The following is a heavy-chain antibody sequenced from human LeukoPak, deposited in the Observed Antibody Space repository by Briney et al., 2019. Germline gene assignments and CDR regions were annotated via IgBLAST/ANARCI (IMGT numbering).Heavy chain of an antibody. CDR1: GFTFSTYA. CDR2: IRYDGSNK. J-gene: IGHJ4*02. V-gene: IGHV3-30*02. Sequence: GGSLRLSCAASGFTFSTYAMHWVRQAPGKGLEWVAFIRYDGSNKYYADSVKGRFTISRDNSKNTLYLHVNSLRPEDTAVYYCARGSSSWYVFYYWGQGTLVTVSS. D-gene: IGHD6-13*01. CDR3: ARGSSSWYVFYY.